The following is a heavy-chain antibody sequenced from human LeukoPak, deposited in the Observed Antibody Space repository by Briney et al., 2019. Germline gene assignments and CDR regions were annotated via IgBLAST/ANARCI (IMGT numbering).Heavy chain of an antibody. CDR1: GFTFSSYW. CDR2: IKQDGSEK. Sequence: GGSLRLSCAASGFTFSSYWMSWVRQAPGKGLEWVANIKQDGSEKYYVDSVKGRFTISRDNAKNSLYLQMNSLRVEDTAVYYCARGTIAAAGYYYFDYWGQGTQVTVSS. CDR3: ARGTIAAAGYYYFDY. V-gene: IGHV3-7*04. J-gene: IGHJ4*02. D-gene: IGHD6-13*01.